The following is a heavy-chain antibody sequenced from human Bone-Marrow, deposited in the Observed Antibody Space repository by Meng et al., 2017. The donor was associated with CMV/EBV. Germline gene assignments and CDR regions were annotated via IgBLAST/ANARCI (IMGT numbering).Heavy chain of an antibody. V-gene: IGHV1-46*01. CDR1: GYTFTSYY. Sequence: ASVKVSCKASGYTFTSYYMHWVRQAPGQGLEWMGIINPSGGSTSYAQKFQGRVTMTRDTSTSTVHMEPSSLRSEDTAVYYCARDRVARYDFWSGYYEGGVGDGMDVCGQGTTVTVSS. CDR3: ARDRVARYDFWSGYYEGGVGDGMDV. CDR2: INPSGGST. D-gene: IGHD3-3*01. J-gene: IGHJ6*02.